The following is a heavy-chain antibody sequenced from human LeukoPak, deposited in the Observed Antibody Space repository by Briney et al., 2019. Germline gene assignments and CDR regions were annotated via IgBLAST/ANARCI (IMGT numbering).Heavy chain of an antibody. CDR2: IYDSEIT. Sequence: SETLSLTCTVSGGSISNYYWNWMRQPPGRGLEWIGYIYDSEITNSNPSLKSRVTISVDTSKNQFSLKLRAVTAADTAVYYCARGIALVDFSPDYFDYRGQGTLVTVSS. J-gene: IGHJ4*02. D-gene: IGHD3/OR15-3a*01. CDR3: ARGIALVDFSPDYFDY. CDR1: GGSISNYY. V-gene: IGHV4-59*12.